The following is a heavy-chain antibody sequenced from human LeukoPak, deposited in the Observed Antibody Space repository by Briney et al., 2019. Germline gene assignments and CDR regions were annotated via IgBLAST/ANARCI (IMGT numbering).Heavy chain of an antibody. CDR1: GGSMSSYY. V-gene: IGHV4-59*01. CDR3: ARGKSSGWYDFGY. Sequence: SETLSLTCTVSGGSMSSYYWSWIRQPPGKGLEWMGYIYYSGNTNYNPSLRSRVTISMDTSKSQFSLNLSSVTAADTAVYYCARGKSSGWYDFGYWGQGTLVTVSS. D-gene: IGHD6-19*01. J-gene: IGHJ4*02. CDR2: IYYSGNT.